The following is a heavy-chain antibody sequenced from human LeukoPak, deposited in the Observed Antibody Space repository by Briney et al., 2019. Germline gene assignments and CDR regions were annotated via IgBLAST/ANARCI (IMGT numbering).Heavy chain of an antibody. CDR3: ARWAATGIGLDY. CDR2: IYPGDSDT. CDR1: GYRFTNYW. J-gene: IGHJ4*02. Sequence: GEYLKISCEASGYRFTNYWIGWVRQMPGKGLEWMGIIYPGDSDTRYSPSFQGQVTISADKSISTAYLQWSSLKASDTAVYYCARWAATGIGLDYWGQGTLVTVSS. D-gene: IGHD6-13*01. V-gene: IGHV5-51*01.